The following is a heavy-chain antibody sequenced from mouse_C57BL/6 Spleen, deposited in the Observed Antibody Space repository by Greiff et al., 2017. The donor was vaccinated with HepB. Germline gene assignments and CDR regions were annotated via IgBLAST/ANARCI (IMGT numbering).Heavy chain of an antibody. J-gene: IGHJ2*01. CDR3: ERRITKVHFDD. D-gene: IGHD2-4*01. CDR2: INPRDGGT. V-gene: IGHV1-53*01. CDR1: GYTFTSYW. Sequence: QVQLQQPGTELVKPGASVKLSCKASGYTFTSYWMHWVKQRPGQGLEWIGNINPRDGGTNYNEKFKSKATMTVDKSSSSAYMQLSSLRSEASAVYDCERRITKVHFDDWGQGTTLTVSS.